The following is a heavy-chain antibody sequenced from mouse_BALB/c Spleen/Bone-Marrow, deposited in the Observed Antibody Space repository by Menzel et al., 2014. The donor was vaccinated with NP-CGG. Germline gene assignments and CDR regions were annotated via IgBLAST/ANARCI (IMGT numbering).Heavy chain of an antibody. CDR1: GFTFNTYA. CDR2: IRSKSNNYAT. CDR3: VRSDDGRFAY. J-gene: IGHJ3*01. D-gene: IGHD2-3*01. V-gene: IGHV10-1*02. Sequence: EVMLVESGGGLVQPEGSLKLSCAASGFTFNTYAMNWVRQAPGKGLEWVARIRSKSNNYATYYADSVKDRFTVSRDDSQSMLFLQMNNLKTEDTAMYYCVRSDDGRFAYWGQGTLVTVSA.